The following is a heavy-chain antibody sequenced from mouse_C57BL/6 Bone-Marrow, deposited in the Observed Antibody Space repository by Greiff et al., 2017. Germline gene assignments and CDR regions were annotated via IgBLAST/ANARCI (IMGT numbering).Heavy chain of an antibody. D-gene: IGHD2-3*01. CDR3: ARRDGYYHQAWFAY. CDR1: GYTFTSYW. Sequence: QVQLQQPGAELVKPGASVKLSCKASGYTFTSYWMQWVKQRPGQGLEWIGEIDPSDSYTNYNQKFKGKATLTVDTSSSTAYMQLSSLTSEDSAVYYCARRDGYYHQAWFAYWGQGTLVTVSA. CDR2: IDPSDSYT. J-gene: IGHJ3*01. V-gene: IGHV1-50*01.